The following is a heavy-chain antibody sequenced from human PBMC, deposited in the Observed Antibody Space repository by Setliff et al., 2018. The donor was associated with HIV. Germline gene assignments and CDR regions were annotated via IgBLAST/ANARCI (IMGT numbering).Heavy chain of an antibody. CDR1: GFSFNNYA. CDR3: AKGRWLQMSDYFDY. Sequence: GGSLRLSCEASGFSFNNYAMHWVRQAPGKGLEWVAFTKHDGSIKFYADSVKGRFTIARDNSKNTLYLQMNSLRAEDTAVYYCAKGRWLQMSDYFDYWGQGTLVTVSS. CDR2: TKHDGSIK. V-gene: IGHV3-30*02. D-gene: IGHD5-12*01. J-gene: IGHJ4*02.